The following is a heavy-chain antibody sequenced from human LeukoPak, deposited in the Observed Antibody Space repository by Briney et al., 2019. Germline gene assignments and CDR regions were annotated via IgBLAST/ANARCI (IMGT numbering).Heavy chain of an antibody. CDR1: GGSIGGYY. D-gene: IGHD2-21*02. CDR3: ARHAYCGGDCFGGAFEI. V-gene: IGHV4-59*08. CDR2: ISYSGNT. J-gene: IGHJ3*02. Sequence: KPSDTLTLFCIVSGGSIGGYYWSWIRQPTGEALEGIGYISYSGNTKFNPSLKSRVSISIDTPQNQFSLKLTSVTAVDKAVYYCARHAYCGGDCFGGAFEIWGQGTMVTVSS.